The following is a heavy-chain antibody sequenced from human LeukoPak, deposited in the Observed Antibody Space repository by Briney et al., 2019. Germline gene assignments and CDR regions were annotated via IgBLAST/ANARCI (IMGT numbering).Heavy chain of an antibody. D-gene: IGHD3-22*01. CDR1: GGSISSGDYY. V-gene: IGHV4-31*03. CDR2: IYYSGNT. J-gene: IGHJ6*03. Sequence: SETLSLTSTVSGGSISSGDYYWSWIRQHPGKGLEWIGYIYYSGNTNYNPSLKSRVTISVDTSKNHFSLKLSSVTTADTAVYYCARVPYYYDSSGRYYYYYMDVWGKGTTVTVSS. CDR3: ARVPYYYDSSGRYYYYYMDV.